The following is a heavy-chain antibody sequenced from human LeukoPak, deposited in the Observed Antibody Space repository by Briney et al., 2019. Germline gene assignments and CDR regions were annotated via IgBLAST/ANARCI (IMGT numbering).Heavy chain of an antibody. V-gene: IGHV3-23*01. D-gene: IGHD1-26*01. CDR1: GFTFSSYS. Sequence: GGSLRLSCAASGFTFSSYSMSWVRQAPGKGLEWVSVISGNGGDTFYADSVKGRFTISRDNSKNTLYLQMNSLRAEDTAVYYCAKDGGVRERSLLRLPDAFDIWGQGTMVTVSS. CDR2: ISGNGGDT. CDR3: AKDGGVRERSLLRLPDAFDI. J-gene: IGHJ3*02.